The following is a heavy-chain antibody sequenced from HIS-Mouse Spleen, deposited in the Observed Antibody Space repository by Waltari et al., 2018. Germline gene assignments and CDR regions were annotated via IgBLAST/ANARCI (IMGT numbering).Heavy chain of an antibody. V-gene: IGHV1-8*01. CDR1: GYTFTSYD. CDR2: MNPNSGNT. CDR3: QQLNSYPLTFGGGTKVEIKRTVAAPSVFIFQ. D-gene: IGHD6-19*01. Sequence: QVQLVQSGAEVKKPGASGKVSCKASGYTFTSYDINWVRQATGQGLEWMGWMNPNSGNTGYAQKFQGRVTMTRNTSISTAYMELSSLQPEDFATYYCQQLNSYPLTFGGGTKVEIKRTVAAPSVFIFQ. J-gene: IGHJ1*01.